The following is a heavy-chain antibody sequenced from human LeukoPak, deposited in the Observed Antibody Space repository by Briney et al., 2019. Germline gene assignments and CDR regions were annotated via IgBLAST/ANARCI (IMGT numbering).Heavy chain of an antibody. V-gene: IGHV3-23*01. CDR2: ISGSGGST. Sequence: PGGSLRLSCAASGITVSSNYMGWVRQAPGKGLEWVSAISGSGGSTYYADSVKGRFTISRDNSKNTLYLQMNSLRAEDTAVYYCAKDGTSFDYYYMDVWGKGTTVTVSS. CDR1: GITVSSNY. CDR3: AKDGTSFDYYYMDV. D-gene: IGHD1-26*01. J-gene: IGHJ6*03.